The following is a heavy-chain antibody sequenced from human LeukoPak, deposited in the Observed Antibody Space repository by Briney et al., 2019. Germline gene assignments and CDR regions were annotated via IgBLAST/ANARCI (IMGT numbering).Heavy chain of an antibody. V-gene: IGHV3-43*02. Sequence: PGGSLRLSCVASGLNFGESAMHWVRQAPGKGLEWVSLISADGGSAFSAEYVKGRFSISRDNSKNSLYLQMDGLRSEDTAMYYCAKESGKFDYWGQGTLVVVSS. CDR3: AKESGKFDY. CDR2: ISADGGSA. CDR1: GLNFGESA. J-gene: IGHJ4*02.